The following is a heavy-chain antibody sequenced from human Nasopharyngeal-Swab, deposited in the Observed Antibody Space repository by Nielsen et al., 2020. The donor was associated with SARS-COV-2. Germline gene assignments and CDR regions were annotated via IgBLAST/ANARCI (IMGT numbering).Heavy chain of an antibody. CDR1: GGSINTITYY. V-gene: IGHV4-39*07. D-gene: IGHD1-26*01. CDR3: AREEQSFDY. Sequence: SETLSLTCTVSGGSINTITYYWGWIRQPPGKGLEWIGSIYYSGKTYDNPSLKSRVTMSVDMSKNQFSLKLSSVTAADTAVYYCAREEQSFDYWGQGTLVAVSS. J-gene: IGHJ4*02. CDR2: IYYSGKT.